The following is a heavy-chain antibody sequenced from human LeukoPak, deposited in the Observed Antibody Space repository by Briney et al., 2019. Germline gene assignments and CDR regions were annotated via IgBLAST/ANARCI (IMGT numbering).Heavy chain of an antibody. V-gene: IGHV3-20*04. D-gene: IGHD3-10*01. CDR1: GFTFGDCG. CDR2: INWNGGST. J-gene: IGHJ4*02. CDR3: ARDSRYYYGSGSYSY. Sequence: GGSLRLSCAASGFTFGDCGMSWVRQAPGKGLEWVSGINWNGGSTGYADSVKGRFTISRDNAKNSLYLQMNSLRAEDTALYYCARDSRYYYGSGSYSYWGQGTLVTVSS.